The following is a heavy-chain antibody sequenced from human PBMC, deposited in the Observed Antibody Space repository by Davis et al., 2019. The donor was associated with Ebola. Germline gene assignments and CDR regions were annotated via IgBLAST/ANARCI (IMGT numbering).Heavy chain of an antibody. CDR3: ARLSSTWSSLYGMDV. J-gene: IGHJ6*02. CDR2: INPNSGGT. D-gene: IGHD6-13*01. Sequence: AASVKVSCKASGYTFTGYYMHWVRQAPGQGLEWMGRINPNSGGTNYAQKFQGRVTMTRDTSISTAYMELSSLRSEDTAVYFCARLSSTWSSLYGMDVWGQGTTVTVSS. V-gene: IGHV1-2*06. CDR1: GYTFTGYY.